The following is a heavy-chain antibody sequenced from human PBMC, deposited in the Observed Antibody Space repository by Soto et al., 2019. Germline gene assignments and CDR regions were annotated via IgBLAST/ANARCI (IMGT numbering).Heavy chain of an antibody. J-gene: IGHJ4*02. Sequence: QVQLQESGPGLVKPSQTLSLTCTVSGGSISSGGYYWSWIRQHPGKGLEWIGYIYYSGSTYYNPSLKSRVTISVDTSKNQFSLKLSSVTAADTAVYYCYTYYYDSSGYYKLRYFDYWGQGTLVTVSS. CDR2: IYYSGST. CDR3: YTYYYDSSGYYKLRYFDY. D-gene: IGHD3-22*01. V-gene: IGHV4-31*03. CDR1: GGSISSGGYY.